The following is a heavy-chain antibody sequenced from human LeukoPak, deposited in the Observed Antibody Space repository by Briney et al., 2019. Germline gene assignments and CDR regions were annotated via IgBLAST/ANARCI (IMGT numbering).Heavy chain of an antibody. CDR3: AKEGGTPRGYSYGLEHSWFDP. D-gene: IGHD5-18*01. V-gene: IGHV3-30*02. J-gene: IGHJ5*02. CDR2: IRYDGSNK. CDR1: GFTFSSYG. Sequence: GGSLRLSCAASGFTFSSYGMHWVRQAPGKGLEWVAFIRYDGSNKYYADSVKGRFTISRDNSKNTLYLQMNSLRAEDTAVYYCAKEGGTPRGYSYGLEHSWFDPWGQGTLVTVSS.